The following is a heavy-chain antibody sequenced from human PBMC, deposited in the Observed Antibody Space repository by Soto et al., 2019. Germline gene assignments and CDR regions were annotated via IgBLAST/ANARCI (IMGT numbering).Heavy chain of an antibody. D-gene: IGHD3-10*01. V-gene: IGHV3-30*18. CDR3: ANGFVRGVLENN. J-gene: IGHJ4*02. CDR1: GFTFSDDA. CDR2: ISYDGRAK. Sequence: QVQLVESGGGVVQPGRSLRLSCAVSGFTFSDDAIHWVRQAPGKGLEWVAVISYDGRAKYYSDSVKGGFAISRDNSENQVSLQMSSLRFEDSAVYYCANGFVRGVLENNWGKGTLVTVSS.